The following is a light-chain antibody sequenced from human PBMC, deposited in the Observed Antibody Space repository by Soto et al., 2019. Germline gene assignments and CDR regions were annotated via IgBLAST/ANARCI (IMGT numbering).Light chain of an antibody. V-gene: IGLV2-14*01. J-gene: IGLJ1*01. Sequence: QSVLTQPASVSGSPGQSITISCTGTSSDVGGYNYVSWYQQHPGKAPKLMIYDVSNRPSGVSNRFSGSKSGNTASLTISGLQAEDEADYYCSSYTSSRGEVFGTETKLTVL. CDR3: SSYTSSRGEV. CDR1: SSDVGGYNY. CDR2: DVS.